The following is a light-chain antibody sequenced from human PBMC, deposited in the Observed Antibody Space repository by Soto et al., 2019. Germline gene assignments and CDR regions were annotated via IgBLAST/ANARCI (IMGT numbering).Light chain of an antibody. CDR2: GAS. V-gene: IGKV1-39*01. J-gene: IGKJ4*01. Sequence: DIQLTQSPSSLSASVGDRVTLTCRASETISHYLNWYQQKPGKAPKLLIYGASKLQSGVPSRSSAGGSGTDFTLTIASLQAEDFATYYCQQSSSTPLTFGGGTKVDIK. CDR1: ETISHY. CDR3: QQSSSTPLT.